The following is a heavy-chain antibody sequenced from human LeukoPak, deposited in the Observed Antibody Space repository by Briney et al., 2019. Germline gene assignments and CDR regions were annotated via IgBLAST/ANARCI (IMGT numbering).Heavy chain of an antibody. CDR1: GFTFSSYS. V-gene: IGHV3-21*01. D-gene: IGHD4-11*01. CDR2: ISSSSSYI. Sequence: GGSLRLSCVASGFTFSSYSMNWVRQAPGKGLEWVSSISSSSSYIYYSDSVKGRFTISRDNAKNSLYLQMNSLRAEDTAVYYCARDPYSGLFDYWGQGTLVTVSS. J-gene: IGHJ4*02. CDR3: ARDPYSGLFDY.